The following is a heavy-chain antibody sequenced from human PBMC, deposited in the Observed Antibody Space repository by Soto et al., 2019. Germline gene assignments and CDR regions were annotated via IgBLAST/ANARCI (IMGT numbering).Heavy chain of an antibody. CDR1: GGSFSGYY. Sequence: SETLSLTCAVYGGSFSGYYWSWIRQPPGKGLEWIGEINHSGSTNYNPSLKSQVTISVDTSKNQFSLKLSSVTAAGTAVYYCARQRYSNYEAGYYYYMDVWGKGTTVTVS. CDR3: ARQRYSNYEAGYYYYMDV. J-gene: IGHJ6*03. CDR2: INHSGST. D-gene: IGHD4-4*01. V-gene: IGHV4-34*01.